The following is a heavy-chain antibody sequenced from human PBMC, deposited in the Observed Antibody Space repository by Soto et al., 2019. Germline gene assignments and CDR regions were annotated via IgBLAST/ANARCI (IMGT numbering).Heavy chain of an antibody. CDR2: ISTSSSTI. D-gene: IGHD3-22*01. J-gene: IGHJ4*02. V-gene: IGHV3-48*02. Sequence: EVQLVESGGGLVQPGGSLRLSCAASGFTFSSYSMNWVRQAPGKGLAWVSYISTSSSTIYYADSVKGRLTISRANAKNSLYLQMNSLRDEDTAVYYCARYDDTSGYYYADYWGQGTLVTVSS. CDR1: GFTFSSYS. CDR3: ARYDDTSGYYYADY.